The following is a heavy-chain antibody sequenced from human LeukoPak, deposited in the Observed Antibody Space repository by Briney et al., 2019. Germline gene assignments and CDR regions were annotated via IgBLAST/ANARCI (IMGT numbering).Heavy chain of an antibody. J-gene: IGHJ6*02. D-gene: IGHD4-11*01. CDR3: ARQRGTVTCYYYAMDV. V-gene: IGHV5-10-1*01. Sequence: GESLKISCKGSGYSFTSYWINWVRQMPGKGLEWMGRIDPSDSYTIYSPSFQGHVTISADKSISTAYLQWNSLKASDTAIYFCARQRGTVTCYYYAMDVWGQGTTVTVSS. CDR1: GYSFTSYW. CDR2: IDPSDSYT.